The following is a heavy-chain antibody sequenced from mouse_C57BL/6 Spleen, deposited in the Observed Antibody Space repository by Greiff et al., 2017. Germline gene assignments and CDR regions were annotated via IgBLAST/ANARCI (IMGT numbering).Heavy chain of an antibody. V-gene: IGHV1-82*01. CDR3: ARGGFITTWDFDY. D-gene: IGHD1-1*01. Sequence: QVQLQQSGPELVKPGASVKISCKASGYAFSSSWLNWVKQRPGKGLEWIGRIYPGDGDTNYNGKFKGKATLTADKSSSTAYMHLSSLTSEDSAVYFCARGGFITTWDFDYWGQGTTLTVSS. J-gene: IGHJ2*01. CDR1: GYAFSSSW. CDR2: IYPGDGDT.